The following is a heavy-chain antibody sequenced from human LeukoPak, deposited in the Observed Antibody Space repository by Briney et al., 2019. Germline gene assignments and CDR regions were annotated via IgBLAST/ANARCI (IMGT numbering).Heavy chain of an antibody. Sequence: EASVKVSCKVSGHTLTELFMHWVRQAPGQGLEWMGWINPNSGGTNYAQTFQGRVTMTRDPSISTSYMELSRLTSDDTAVYYCARGIGSGSYGLFDPWGQGALVTVSS. V-gene: IGHV1-2*02. CDR1: GHTLTELF. CDR2: INPNSGGT. J-gene: IGHJ5*02. CDR3: ARGIGSGSYGLFDP. D-gene: IGHD3-10*01.